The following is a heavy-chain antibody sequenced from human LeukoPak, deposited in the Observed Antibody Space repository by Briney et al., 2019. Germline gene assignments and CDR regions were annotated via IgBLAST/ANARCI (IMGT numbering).Heavy chain of an antibody. V-gene: IGHV4-30-4*08. D-gene: IGHD3-9*01. Sequence: PSQTLSLTCTVSGGSISSGDYHWSWIRQPPGKGLEWIGEINHSGSTNYNPSLKSRVTISVDTSKNQFSLKLTSVTAADTAVYYCARGLRYFDWIAYGIWGPGTLVTVSS. CDR2: INHSGST. J-gene: IGHJ3*02. CDR1: GGSISSGDYH. CDR3: ARGLRYFDWIAYGI.